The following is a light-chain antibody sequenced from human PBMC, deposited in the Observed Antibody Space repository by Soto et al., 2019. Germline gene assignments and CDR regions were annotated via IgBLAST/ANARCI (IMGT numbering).Light chain of an antibody. V-gene: IGKV3-20*01. CDR3: QQYGSSPLT. CDR1: QSVSSSY. CDR2: GAS. J-gene: IGKJ4*01. Sequence: EIVFTQSPGTLSLSPGERVTLSCRASQSVSSSYLAWYQQKPGQAPRLLIYGASSRATAIPDRFSGSGSGTDFTLTISRLEPEDFAVYYCQQYGSSPLTFGGGTKVDIK.